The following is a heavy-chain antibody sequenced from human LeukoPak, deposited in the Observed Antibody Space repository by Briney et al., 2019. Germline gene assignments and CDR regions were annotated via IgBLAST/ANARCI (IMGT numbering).Heavy chain of an antibody. CDR1: GFTISNAW. CDR3: TTWGRIAFSGNNY. D-gene: IGHD3-3*02. Sequence: SGGSLRLSCAASGFTISNAWMSWVRQAPGKGPEWVGRIKIKTDGETTEYAAPVKGRFLISRDDSKNTVYLQMNSLKTEDTAVYYCTTWGRIAFSGNNYWGQGTLVTVSS. J-gene: IGHJ4*02. CDR2: IKIKTDGETT. V-gene: IGHV3-15*01.